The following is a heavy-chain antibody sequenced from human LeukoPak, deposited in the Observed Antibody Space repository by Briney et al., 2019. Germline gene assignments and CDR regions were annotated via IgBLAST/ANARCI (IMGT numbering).Heavy chain of an antibody. Sequence: GASVNVSCKASGYTFTIYGISWVRQAPGQGLEWMGWISAYNGNTNYAQKLQGRVTMTTDTSTSTAYMELRSLRSDDTAVYYCARVSRGTRAEYFQHWGQGTLVTVSS. J-gene: IGHJ1*01. V-gene: IGHV1-18*01. CDR2: ISAYNGNT. CDR1: GYTFTIYG. CDR3: ARVSRGTRAEYFQH. D-gene: IGHD3-16*01.